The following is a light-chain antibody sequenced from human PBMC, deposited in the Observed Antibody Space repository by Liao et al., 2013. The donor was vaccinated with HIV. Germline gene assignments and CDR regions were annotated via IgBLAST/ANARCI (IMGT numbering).Light chain of an antibody. V-gene: IGLV3-1*01. Sequence: SYEVTQPPSVSVSPGQTASITCSGDKLGDKYACWYQQKPGQSPVLVIYQDSKRPSGIPERFSGSSSGTTVTLTISGAQVEDEADYYCYSAADNSWVFGGGTKLTVL. CDR3: YSAADNSWV. CDR2: QDS. J-gene: IGLJ3*02. CDR1: KLGDKY.